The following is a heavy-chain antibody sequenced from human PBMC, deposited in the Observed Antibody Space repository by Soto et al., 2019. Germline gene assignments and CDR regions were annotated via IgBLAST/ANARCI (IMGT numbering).Heavy chain of an antibody. J-gene: IGHJ3*01. D-gene: IGHD1-1*01. CDR1: GFTISGKKY. CDR2: LYDLDGS. CDR3: ATWHEREHAYDV. V-gene: IGHV3-53*01. Sequence: DVQLVESGGGLIQPGESMRLSCAASGFTISGKKYVAWVRQAPGKGLEWVSALYDLDGSFYAASVKGRFTTSSDSSKTTVQLRMNDLRPDDTAVYYCATWHEREHAYDVWGQGTTVTVSS.